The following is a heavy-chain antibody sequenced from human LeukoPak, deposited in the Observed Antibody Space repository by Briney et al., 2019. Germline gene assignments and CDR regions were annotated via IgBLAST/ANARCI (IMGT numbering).Heavy chain of an antibody. D-gene: IGHD3-10*01. CDR1: GGSFSGYY. V-gene: IGHV4-34*01. J-gene: IGHJ5*02. CDR3: ARRGYYYGSGSYWSMGNWFDP. CDR2: INHSGST. Sequence: PSETLSLTCAVNGGSFSGYYWSWIRQPPGKGLEWIGEINHSGSTNYNPSLKSRVTISVDTSKNQFSLKLSSVTAADTAVYYCARRGYYYGSGSYWSMGNWFDPWGQGTLVTVSS.